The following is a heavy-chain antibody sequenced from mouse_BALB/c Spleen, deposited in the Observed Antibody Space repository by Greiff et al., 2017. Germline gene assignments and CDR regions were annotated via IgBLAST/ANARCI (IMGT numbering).Heavy chain of an antibody. V-gene: IGHV1S81*02. CDR2: INPSNGGT. D-gene: IGHD2-2*01. CDR3: TNYGYDEKGLGFAY. J-gene: IGHJ3*01. CDR1: GYTFTSYY. Sequence: QVQLQQSGAELVKPGASVKLSCKASGYTFTSYYMYWVKQRPGQGLEWIGEINPSNGGTNFNEKFKSKATLTVDKSSSTAYMQLSSLTSEDSAVYYCTNYGYDEKGLGFAYWGQGTLVTVSA.